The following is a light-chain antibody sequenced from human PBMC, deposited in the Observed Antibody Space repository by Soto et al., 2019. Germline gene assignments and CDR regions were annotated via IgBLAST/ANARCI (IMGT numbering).Light chain of an antibody. CDR1: QSISSW. V-gene: IGKV1-5*01. J-gene: IGKJ2*01. CDR2: DAS. Sequence: DIQMTQSPSTLSASVGDRVTITCRASQSISSWLAWYHQKPGKAPNLLIYDASSLESGVPSRFSGSGSGTEFTLTISSLQPDDFATYYCQQYHSYPYTFGQGTKLEIK. CDR3: QQYHSYPYT.